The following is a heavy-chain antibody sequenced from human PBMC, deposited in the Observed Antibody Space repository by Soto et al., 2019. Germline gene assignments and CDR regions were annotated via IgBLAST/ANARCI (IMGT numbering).Heavy chain of an antibody. CDR2: IYYSGST. V-gene: IGHV4-59*01. CDR3: ARSYRRYCSGGSCYSYYYYYMDV. D-gene: IGHD2-15*01. Sequence: PSETLSLTCTVSGGSINSYYWSWIRQPPGKGLEWIGYIYYSGSTNYNPSLKSRVTISVDTSKNQFSLKLSSVTAADTAVYYCARSYRRYCSGGSCYSYYYYYMDVWGKGTTVTVSS. J-gene: IGHJ6*03. CDR1: GGSINSYY.